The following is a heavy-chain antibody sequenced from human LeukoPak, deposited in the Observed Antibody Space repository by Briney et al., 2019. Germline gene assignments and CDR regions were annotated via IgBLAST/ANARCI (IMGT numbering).Heavy chain of an antibody. CDR3: ARSPWGYCSSTSCKDNWFDP. J-gene: IGHJ5*02. CDR2: MNPNSGNT. D-gene: IGHD2-2*01. V-gene: IGHV1-8*03. Sequence: ASVKVSCKASGYTITSYDINWVRQATGQGLEWMGWMNPNSGNTGYAQKFQGRVTITRNTSISTAYMKLSSLRSEDTAVYYCARSPWGYCSSTSCKDNWFDPWGQGTLVTVSS. CDR1: GYTITSYD.